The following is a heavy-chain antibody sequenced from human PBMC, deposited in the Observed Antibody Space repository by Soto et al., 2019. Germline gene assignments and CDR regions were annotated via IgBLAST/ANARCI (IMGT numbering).Heavy chain of an antibody. CDR2: INHSGST. CDR1: GGSFSGYY. J-gene: IGHJ4*02. Sequence: SETLSLTCAVYGGSFSGYYWSWIRQPPGKGLEWIGEINHSGSTNYNPSLKSRVTISVDTSKNQFSLKLSSVTAADTAVYYCARGASGYYDSSGYYSPYYIDYWGQGTLVTVSS. CDR3: ARGASGYYDSSGYYSPYYIDY. D-gene: IGHD3-22*01. V-gene: IGHV4-34*01.